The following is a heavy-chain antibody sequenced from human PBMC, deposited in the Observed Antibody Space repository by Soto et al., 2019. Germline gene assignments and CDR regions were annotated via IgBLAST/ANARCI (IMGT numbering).Heavy chain of an antibody. CDR2: INHSGST. V-gene: IGHV4-34*01. J-gene: IGHJ4*02. CDR1: GGSFSGYY. CDR3: ARAPSCFEMATITFVFDY. Sequence: QVQLQQWGAGLLKPSETLSLTCAVYGGSFSGYYWSWIRQPPGKGLEWIGEINHSGSTNYNPSLKSRVTISVDTSKNQFSLKLSSVTAADTAVYYCARAPSCFEMATITFVFDYWGQGTLVTVSS. D-gene: IGHD5-12*01.